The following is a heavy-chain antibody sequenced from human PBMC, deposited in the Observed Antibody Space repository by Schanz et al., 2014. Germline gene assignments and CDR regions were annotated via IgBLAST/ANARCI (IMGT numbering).Heavy chain of an antibody. CDR3: VKDLAPGGADV. J-gene: IGHJ6*02. V-gene: IGHV3-9*02. D-gene: IGHD2-15*01. CDR1: GVTSDDYG. Sequence: EVQLVESGGGLVQPGRSLRLSCVVSGVTSDDYGMHWVRQVPGKGLEWVSGILLRSGHRDYANSVKDRFIISRDRSSLYLQMNSLRAEDTEGEDCVKDLAPGGADVWGQGTTVTVSS. CDR2: ILLRSGHR.